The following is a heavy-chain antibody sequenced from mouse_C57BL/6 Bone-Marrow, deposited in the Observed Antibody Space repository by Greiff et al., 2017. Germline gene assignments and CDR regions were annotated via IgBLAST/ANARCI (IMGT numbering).Heavy chain of an antibody. V-gene: IGHV1-76*01. Sequence: QVQLQQSGAELVRPGASVKLSCKASGYTFTDYYINWVKQRPGQGLEWIAGIYPGSGNTYYNEKFKGKATLTAEKSSSTAYMQLSSLTSEDSAVYFCARAHSFDYWGQGTTLTVSS. CDR1: GYTFTDYY. J-gene: IGHJ2*01. CDR2: IYPGSGNT. CDR3: ARAHSFDY.